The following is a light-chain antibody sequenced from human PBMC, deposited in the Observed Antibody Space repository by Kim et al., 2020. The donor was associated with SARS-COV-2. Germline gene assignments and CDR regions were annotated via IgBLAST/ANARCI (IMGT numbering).Light chain of an antibody. CDR2: AAS. CDR3: QQYYSYPLT. CDR1: EGISSY. J-gene: IGKJ4*01. V-gene: IGKV1-8*01. Sequence: AIRITQSPSSLSASTGDRVTITCRAIEGISSYLAWYQQKPGKAPKLLIYAASTLQSGVPSRFSGSGSGTDFTLTISCLQSEDFATYRCQQYYSYPLTFGGGPKVEI.